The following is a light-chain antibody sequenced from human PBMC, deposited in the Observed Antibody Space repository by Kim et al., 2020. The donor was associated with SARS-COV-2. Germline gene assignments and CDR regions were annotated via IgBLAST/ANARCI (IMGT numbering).Light chain of an antibody. CDR1: QSVSSN. J-gene: IGKJ4*01. CDR3: QQYDIWLT. Sequence: LSASPGERPTLACRASQSVSSNSAWYQQKPGQAPRLLIYGTSTRATGIPARFSGSGSGTEFTLTISSLQSEDFAVYYCQQYDIWLTFGGGTKLEI. CDR2: GTS. V-gene: IGKV3-15*01.